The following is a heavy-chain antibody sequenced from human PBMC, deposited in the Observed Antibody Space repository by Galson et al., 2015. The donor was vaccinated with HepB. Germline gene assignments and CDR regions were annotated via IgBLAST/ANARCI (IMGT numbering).Heavy chain of an antibody. Sequence: LSLTCNVLNHFINSHYYWAWIRQSPGKGLEWIGSIYYSDSTHYSPSLRSRITMAVDTSKNQFSLELNSVTAADSAIYFCARNVTMIRGRVRFDSFDVWGPGTIVTVST. J-gene: IGHJ3*01. D-gene: IGHD3-10*01. CDR1: NHFINSHYY. CDR2: IYYSDST. V-gene: IGHV4-38-2*02. CDR3: ARNVTMIRGRVRFDSFDV.